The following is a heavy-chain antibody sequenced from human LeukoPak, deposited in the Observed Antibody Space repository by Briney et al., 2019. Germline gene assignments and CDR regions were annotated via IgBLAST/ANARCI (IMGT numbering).Heavy chain of an antibody. CDR1: GGTFSSYA. CDR2: IIPILGIA. Sequence: SVKVSCKASGGTFSSYAISWVRQAPGQGLEWMGRIIPILGIANYAQKFQGRVTITADKSTSTAYMELSSLRSEDTAVYYCARASEYDFWSRISGYYFDYWGQGTLVTVSS. D-gene: IGHD3-3*01. V-gene: IGHV1-69*04. CDR3: ARASEYDFWSRISGYYFDY. J-gene: IGHJ4*02.